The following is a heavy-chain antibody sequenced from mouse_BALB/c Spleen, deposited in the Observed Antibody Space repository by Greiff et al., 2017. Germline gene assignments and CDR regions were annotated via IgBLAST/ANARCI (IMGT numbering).Heavy chain of an antibody. CDR2: ISSGSSTI. V-gene: IGHV5-17*02. J-gene: IGHJ2*01. CDR3: ARDYYGYFDY. Sequence: EVQGVEPGGGLVQPGGSRKLSCAASGFTFSRFGMHWVRQAPEKGLEWVAYISSGSSTIYYADTVKGRFPISRDNPKNTLFLPMTSLRSEDTAMYYCARDYYGYFDYWGQGTTLTVAS. CDR1: GFTFSRFG. D-gene: IGHD1-1*01.